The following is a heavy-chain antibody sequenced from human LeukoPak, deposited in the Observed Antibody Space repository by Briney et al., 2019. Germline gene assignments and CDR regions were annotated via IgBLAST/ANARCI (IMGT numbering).Heavy chain of an antibody. CDR3: ARDGWLWGSSTRIDY. J-gene: IGHJ4*02. Sequence: GASVKVSCKASGYTFTGYYMHWVRQAPGQGLEWMGWISAYNGNTNYAQKLQGRVTMTTDTSTSTAYMELRSLRSDDTAVYYCARDGWLWGSSTRIDYWGQGTLVTVSS. V-gene: IGHV1-18*04. CDR1: GYTFTGYY. D-gene: IGHD3-22*01. CDR2: ISAYNGNT.